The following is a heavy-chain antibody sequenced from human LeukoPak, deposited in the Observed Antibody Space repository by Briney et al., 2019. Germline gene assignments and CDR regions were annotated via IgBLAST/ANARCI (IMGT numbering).Heavy chain of an antibody. CDR3: ARGNYYDSSGYYY. Sequence: SETLSLTCTVSGGSISSGGYYWSWIRQHPGKGLEWSGYIYYSGSTYYNPSLKSRVTISVDTSKNQFSLKLSSVTAADTAVYYCARGNYYDSSGYYYWGQGTLVTVSS. D-gene: IGHD3-22*01. J-gene: IGHJ4*02. V-gene: IGHV4-31*03. CDR1: GGSISSGGYY. CDR2: IYYSGST.